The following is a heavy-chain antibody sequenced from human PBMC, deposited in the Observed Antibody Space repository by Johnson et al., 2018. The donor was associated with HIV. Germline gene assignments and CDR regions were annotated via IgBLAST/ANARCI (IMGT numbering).Heavy chain of an antibody. CDR1: GFTFDDYA. CDR2: ISWDGGST. J-gene: IGHJ3*01. D-gene: IGHD3-10*02. CDR3: ATTRRYYYVRSWHHTLAFDC. Sequence: VLLVESGGVVVQPGGSLRLSCAASGFTFDDYAMHWVRQAPGKGLEWVSLISWDGGSTYYADSVKGRFTISRDIAKNSLYLQMNSLRAEATALYYWATTRRYYYVRSWHHTLAFDCWCQGTMVTVSS. V-gene: IGHV3-43D*03.